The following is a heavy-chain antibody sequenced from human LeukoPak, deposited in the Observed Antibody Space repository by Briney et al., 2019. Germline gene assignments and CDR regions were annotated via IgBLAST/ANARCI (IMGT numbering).Heavy chain of an antibody. CDR2: IIPIFGTA. CDR3: ARAEYDSSGYYWHDAFDI. J-gene: IGHJ3*02. D-gene: IGHD3-22*01. V-gene: IGHV1-69*01. CDR1: GGTFSSYA. Sequence: GSSVKVSCKASGGTFSSYAISWVRQAPGQGLEWMGGIIPIFGTANYAQRFQGRVTITADEPTRTAYMELSSLRSEDTAVYYCARAEYDSSGYYWHDAFDIWGQGTMVTVSS.